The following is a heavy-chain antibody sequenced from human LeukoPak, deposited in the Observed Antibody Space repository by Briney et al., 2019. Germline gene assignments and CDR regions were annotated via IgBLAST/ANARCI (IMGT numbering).Heavy chain of an antibody. CDR3: ARGGYCSGGSCYPLLNY. CDR1: GGSISSYY. D-gene: IGHD2-15*01. CDR2: IYYSGST. V-gene: IGHV4-59*01. J-gene: IGHJ4*02. Sequence: SETLSLTCTVSGGSISSYYWSWIRRPPGKGLEWIGYIYYSGSTNYNPSLKSRVTISVDTSKNQFSLKLSSVTAADTAVYYCARGGYCSGGSCYPLLNYWGQGTLVTVSS.